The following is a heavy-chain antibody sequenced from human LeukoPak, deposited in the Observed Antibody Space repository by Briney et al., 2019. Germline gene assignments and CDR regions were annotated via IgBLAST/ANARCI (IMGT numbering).Heavy chain of an antibody. CDR2: INHNGSS. CDR3: ARCPRTPGYSSRRNDWFDP. Sequence: PSDTLSLTCAVYGGSFSGYYWSWIRQPPGKGLEWIGEINHNGSSNYNPSLKSRVTISLDASKNQFSLKLSSVTAADTAVYCCARCPRTPGYSSRRNDWFDPWGQGTLVTVSS. D-gene: IGHD6-13*01. CDR1: GGSFSGYY. V-gene: IGHV4-34*01. J-gene: IGHJ5*02.